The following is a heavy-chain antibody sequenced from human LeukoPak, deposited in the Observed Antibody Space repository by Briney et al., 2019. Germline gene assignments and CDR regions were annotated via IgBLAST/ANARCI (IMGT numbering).Heavy chain of an antibody. CDR3: ARVSDNTADY. CDR2: IYYSGST. J-gene: IGHJ4*02. D-gene: IGHD1-1*01. Sequence: SETLSLTCTVSGGSISSYFWSWIRQPPGKGLEWIGYIYYSGSTNYNPSLKSRVTISVDTSKNQFSLRLSSVTAADTAVYYCARVSDNTADYWGQGTLVTVSS. V-gene: IGHV4-59*01. CDR1: GGSISSYF.